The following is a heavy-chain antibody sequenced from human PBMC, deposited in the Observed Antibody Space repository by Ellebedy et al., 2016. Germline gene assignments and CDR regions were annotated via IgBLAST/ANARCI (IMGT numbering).Heavy chain of an antibody. J-gene: IGHJ4*02. CDR3: AKNRVVIIDGCLFGEY. CDR2: ISGSGGST. V-gene: IGHV3-23*01. Sequence: GESLKISCAASGFTFSSYAMSWVRQAPGKGLEWVSAISGSGGSTYYADSVKGRFTISRDNSKNTLYLQMNSLRAEDTAVYYCAKNRVVIIDGCLFGEYWGQGTLVTVSS. CDR1: GFTFSSYA. D-gene: IGHD3-3*01.